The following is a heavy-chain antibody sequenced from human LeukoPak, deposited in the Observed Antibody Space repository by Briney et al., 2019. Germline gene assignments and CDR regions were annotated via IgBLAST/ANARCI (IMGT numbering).Heavy chain of an antibody. J-gene: IGHJ4*02. CDR1: GYSVSAGYY. V-gene: IGHV4-38-2*02. Sequence: SETQSLTCAVSGYSVSAGYYWGWIRPSPGKGLEWIGSISHRGTTYHNPSLKSRIIISLDTSKNQFSLSLTSVTAADTATYYCTREQAGTIVDDWGQGTLVTVSS. D-gene: IGHD1-1*01. CDR2: ISHRGTT. CDR3: TREQAGTIVDD.